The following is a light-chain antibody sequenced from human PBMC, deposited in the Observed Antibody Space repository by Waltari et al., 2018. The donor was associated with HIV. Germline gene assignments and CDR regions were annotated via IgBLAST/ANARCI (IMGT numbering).Light chain of an antibody. V-gene: IGLV2-23*01. J-gene: IGLJ3*02. CDR2: DGS. CDR1: SSEVVSYHL. Sequence: QSALTQPASVPGSPGQSITISCTGTSSEVVSYHLVSWYQQHPDKAPKLMLYDGSKRPPGVSNRFSGSKSCNTASRTISGLQAEDEADYCCCSYAGSSTLVFGGGTKLTVL. CDR3: CSYAGSSTLV.